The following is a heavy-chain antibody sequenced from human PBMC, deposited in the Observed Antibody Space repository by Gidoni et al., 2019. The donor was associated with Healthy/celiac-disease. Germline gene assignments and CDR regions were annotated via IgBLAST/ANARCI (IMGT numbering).Heavy chain of an antibody. V-gene: IGHV1-2*02. CDR3: ARERFGELPFDY. CDR1: GYTFTGYY. Sequence: QAQLVKSGIEVKKPGASVNVSCRASGYTFTGYYMHWVRQAPGQGLEWMGWINPNSGGTNYAQKFQGRVTMTSDTSISTAYMELSRLRSDDTAVYYCARERFGELPFDYWGQGTLVTVSS. D-gene: IGHD3-10*01. CDR2: INPNSGGT. J-gene: IGHJ4*02.